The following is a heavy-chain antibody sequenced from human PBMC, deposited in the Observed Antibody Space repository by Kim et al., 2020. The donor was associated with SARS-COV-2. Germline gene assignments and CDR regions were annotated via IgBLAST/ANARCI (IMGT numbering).Heavy chain of an antibody. J-gene: IGHJ6*01. CDR1: GFTFSSYA. Sequence: GGSLRLSCAASGFTFSSYAMSWVRQAPGKGLEWVAFISRDGSNKYHVDSVKGRFTISRDKSKNTLYLQMISLRPEDTAVYYCARVVNRGSCYGWTDYYYG. CDR3: ARVVNRGSCYGWTDYYYG. V-gene: IGHV3-30*04. CDR2: ISRDGSNK. D-gene: IGHD5-18*01.